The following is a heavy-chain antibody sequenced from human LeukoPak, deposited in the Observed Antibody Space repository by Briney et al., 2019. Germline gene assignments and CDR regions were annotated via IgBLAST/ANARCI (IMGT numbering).Heavy chain of an antibody. V-gene: IGHV4-39*01. D-gene: IGHD3-22*01. Sequence: SDTLSLTCTVSGGFISGSHYYWAWVRQPPGKGLGRIAMINYSGNMYYNPSLWSRPTISVYTSPTQSSLNLTYTSAPDTAVYFCARGYDYWGQGTLVAVSS. CDR1: GGFISGSHYY. J-gene: IGHJ4*02. CDR3: ARGYDY. CDR2: INYSGNM.